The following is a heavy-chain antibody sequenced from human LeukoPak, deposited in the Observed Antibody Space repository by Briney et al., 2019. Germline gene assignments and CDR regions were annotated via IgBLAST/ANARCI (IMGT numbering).Heavy chain of an antibody. V-gene: IGHV3-7*01. CDR1: GFTFSNDW. J-gene: IGHJ4*02. Sequence: GGSLRLSCAASGFTFSNDWMCWVRQAPRKGLEWVANINQDESKKYYADSVKGRFTISRDNAKNSLYLQMSSLTAEDTAIYYCARDHSYRADYWGQGTLVTDSS. D-gene: IGHD2-21*01. CDR2: INQDESKK. CDR3: ARDHSYRADY.